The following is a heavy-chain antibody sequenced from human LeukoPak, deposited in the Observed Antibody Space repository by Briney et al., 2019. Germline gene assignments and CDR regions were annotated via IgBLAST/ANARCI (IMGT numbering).Heavy chain of an antibody. Sequence: ASVKVSCKASGYTFTSYCMHWVRQAPGQGLEWMGIINPSGGSTSYAQKFQGRVTMTRDTSTSTVYMELSSLRSEDTAVYYCARFLAVAGLDYWGQGTLVTVSS. V-gene: IGHV1-46*01. CDR1: GYTFTSYC. CDR3: ARFLAVAGLDY. D-gene: IGHD6-19*01. J-gene: IGHJ4*02. CDR2: INPSGGST.